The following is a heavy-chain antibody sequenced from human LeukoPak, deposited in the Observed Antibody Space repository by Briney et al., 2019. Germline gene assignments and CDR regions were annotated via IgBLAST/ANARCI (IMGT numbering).Heavy chain of an antibody. CDR1: GGSISSYY. Sequence: SETLSLTCTVSGGSISSYYWSWIRQPPGKGLEWIGYIYYSGSTNYNPSLKSRVTISVDTSKNQFSLKLSSVTAADTAVYYCARWNSSGLQSWFDPWGQGTLVTVSS. V-gene: IGHV4-59*01. CDR2: IYYSGST. CDR3: ARWNSSGLQSWFDP. J-gene: IGHJ5*02. D-gene: IGHD6-19*01.